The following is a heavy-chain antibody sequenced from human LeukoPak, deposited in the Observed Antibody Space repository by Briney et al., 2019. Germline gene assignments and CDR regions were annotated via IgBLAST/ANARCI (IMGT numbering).Heavy chain of an antibody. D-gene: IGHD1-7*01. CDR3: ARAFRYNWNYFWFDP. CDR1: GGSISSSNW. CDR2: IYHSGST. V-gene: IGHV4-4*02. J-gene: IGHJ5*02. Sequence: PSETLSLTCAVSGGSISSSNWWSWVRQPPGKGLEWIGEIYHSGSTNYNPSLKSRVTISVDKSKNQFSLKLSSVTAADTAVYYCARAFRYNWNYFWFDPWGQGTLVTVSS.